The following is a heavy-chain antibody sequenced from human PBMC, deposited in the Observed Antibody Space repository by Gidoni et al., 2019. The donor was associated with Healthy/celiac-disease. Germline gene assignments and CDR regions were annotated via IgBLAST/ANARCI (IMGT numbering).Heavy chain of an antibody. CDR1: GFTFSSYG. J-gene: IGHJ4*02. V-gene: IGHV3-33*01. D-gene: IGHD2-15*01. CDR2: IWYDGSNK. Sequence: QVQLVESGGGVVQPGRSLRLSCAAPGFTFSSYGMHWVRQAPGKGLGWLAVIWYDGSNKYYADSVKGRFTISRDNSKNTLYLQMNSLRAEDTAVYYCARDCSGGSCYSFDYWGQGTLVTVSS. CDR3: ARDCSGGSCYSFDY.